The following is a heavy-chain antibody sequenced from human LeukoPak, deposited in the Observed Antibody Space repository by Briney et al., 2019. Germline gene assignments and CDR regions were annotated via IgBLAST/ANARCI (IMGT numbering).Heavy chain of an antibody. D-gene: IGHD6-19*01. Sequence: GGSLRLSCAASGFTFSNYAMSWVRQAPGKGLEWVSAITGSSGSTYYADSVRGRFTISRDNTKNTLYLQMNSLRAEDTAVYYCAKKRSSGPGDFDLWGRGTLVTVSS. CDR2: ITGSSGST. CDR1: GFTFSNYA. J-gene: IGHJ2*01. CDR3: AKKRSSGPGDFDL. V-gene: IGHV3-23*01.